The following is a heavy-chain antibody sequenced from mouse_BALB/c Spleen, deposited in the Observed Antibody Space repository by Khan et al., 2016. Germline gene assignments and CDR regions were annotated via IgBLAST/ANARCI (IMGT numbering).Heavy chain of an antibody. J-gene: IGHJ4*01. CDR1: GYTFTSYW. CDR3: ARGGDYSLYYAMDY. Sequence: QIQLVQSGAELARPGASVKLSCKASGYTFTSYWMQWVKQRPGQGLEWIGAIYPGDGDTRYTQKFKGKATLTAVKSSSTAYRQLSSMASEASAVCDCARGGDYSLYYAMDYWGQGTSVTVSS. V-gene: IGHV1-87*01. D-gene: IGHD1-1*01. CDR2: IYPGDGDT.